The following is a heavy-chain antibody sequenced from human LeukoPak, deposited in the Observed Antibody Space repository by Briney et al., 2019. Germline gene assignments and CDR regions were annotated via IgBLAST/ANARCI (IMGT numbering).Heavy chain of an antibody. D-gene: IGHD3-10*01. J-gene: IGHJ4*02. CDR1: GFPFSNYA. Sequence: PGGSLRLSCAASGFPFSNYAIHWVRQAPGKGLECVSAINSDGSSTNYADSAKGRFIISRDNSKNTLYLQMGSLRAEDMAIYYCARESRPFNFGYYFDLWGQGSLVTVS. CDR2: INSDGSST. V-gene: IGHV3-64*02. CDR3: ARESRPFNFGYYFDL.